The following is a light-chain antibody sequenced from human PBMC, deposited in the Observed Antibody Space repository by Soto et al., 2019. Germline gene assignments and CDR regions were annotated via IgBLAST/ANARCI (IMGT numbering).Light chain of an antibody. Sequence: QSVLTQPPSASGTPGQRVTISCSGSSSNIGSSYVYWYQQLPGTAPKLVIFRNNQRPSGVPDRFSGSKSGTSASLAISGLRSEDEADYYCAGWDACLSGHVVFGGGTKVTVL. V-gene: IGLV1-47*01. CDR3: AGWDACLSGHVV. CDR2: RNN. J-gene: IGLJ2*01. CDR1: SSNIGSSY.